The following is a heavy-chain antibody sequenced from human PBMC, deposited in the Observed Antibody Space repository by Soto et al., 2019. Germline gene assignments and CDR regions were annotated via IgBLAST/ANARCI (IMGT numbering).Heavy chain of an antibody. Sequence: QLQLQESGPGLVKPSETLSLTCTVSGGSISSSSYYWGWIRQPPGKGLEWIGSIYYSGSTYYNPSLKSRVTISVDTSKNQFSLKLSSVTAADTAVYYCVRRVGATHNYYYYGMDVWGQGTTVTVSS. D-gene: IGHD1-26*01. V-gene: IGHV4-39*01. J-gene: IGHJ6*02. CDR3: VRRVGATHNYYYYGMDV. CDR1: GGSISSSSYY. CDR2: IYYSGST.